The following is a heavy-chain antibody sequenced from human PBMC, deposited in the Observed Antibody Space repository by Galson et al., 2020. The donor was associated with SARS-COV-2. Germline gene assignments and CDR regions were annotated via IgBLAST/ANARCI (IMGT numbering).Heavy chain of an antibody. D-gene: IGHD2-2*01. Sequence: HGESLKISCKGSGYSFTSYWISWVRQMPGKGLEWMGRIDPSDSYTNYSPSFQGHVTISADKSISTAYLQWSSLKASDTAMYYCARPVYCSSTSCFYYYGMDVWGQGTTVTVSS. J-gene: IGHJ6*02. V-gene: IGHV5-10-1*01. CDR2: IDPSDSYT. CDR1: GYSFTSYW. CDR3: ARPVYCSSTSCFYYYGMDV.